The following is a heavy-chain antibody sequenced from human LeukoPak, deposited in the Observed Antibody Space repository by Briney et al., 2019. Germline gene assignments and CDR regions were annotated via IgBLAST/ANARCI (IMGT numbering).Heavy chain of an antibody. V-gene: IGHV4-4*07. CDR3: ARGFRGVGAQAGLLDI. CDR2: IYGSGDT. J-gene: IGHJ3*02. D-gene: IGHD3-10*01. Sequence: SETLSLTCTASGASISSYDWSWSRQPAGKGLEWIGRIYGSGDTNYNPSLKSRVTTSLDTTNNQFSLQLRFVPAADTAVYYCARGFRGVGAQAGLLDIWG. CDR1: GASISSYD.